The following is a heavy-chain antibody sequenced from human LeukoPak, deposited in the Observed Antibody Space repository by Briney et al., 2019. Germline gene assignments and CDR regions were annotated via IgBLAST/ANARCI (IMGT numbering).Heavy chain of an antibody. V-gene: IGHV3-48*03. J-gene: IGHJ1*01. CDR3: AKVANYYYGSESYFFGH. CDR2: ISSSGSTI. Sequence: SGGSLRLSCAASGFTFSSYEMNWVRQAPGKGLEWVSYISSSGSTIYYADSVKGRFTISRDNAKNSLYLQMSSLRVEDTAVYYCAKVANYYYGSESYFFGHWGQGTPVTASS. CDR1: GFTFSSYE. D-gene: IGHD3-10*01.